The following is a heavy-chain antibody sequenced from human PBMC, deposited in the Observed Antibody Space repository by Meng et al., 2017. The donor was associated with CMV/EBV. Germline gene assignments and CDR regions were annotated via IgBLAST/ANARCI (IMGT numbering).Heavy chain of an antibody. CDR3: ARAQIRGVTTFHYYYYGMDV. V-gene: IGHV1-69*05. CDR2: IIPIFGTA. J-gene: IGHJ6*02. D-gene: IGHD3-10*01. CDR1: GVTFSSYA. Sequence: SVKVSCKASGVTFSSYAISWMRQAPGQGLEWMGGIIPIFGTANYAQKFQGRVTITTDESTSTAYMELSSLRSEDTAVYYCARAQIRGVTTFHYYYYGMDVWGQGTTVTVSS.